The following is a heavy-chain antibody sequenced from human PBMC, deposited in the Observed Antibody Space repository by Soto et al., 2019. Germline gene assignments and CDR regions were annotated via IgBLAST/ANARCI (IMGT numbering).Heavy chain of an antibody. V-gene: IGHV5-10-1*01. CDR3: ARQIYDSDTGPNFQYYFDS. D-gene: IGHD3-22*01. J-gene: IGHJ4*02. Sequence: GESLKDTCRCSGNDLTYFWRGWVRQLPGKGLEWMGRIDPSDSQTYYSPSFRGHVTISVTKSITTVFLQWSSLRASDTAMYYCARQIYDSDTGPNFQYYFDSWGQGTPVNVS. CDR1: GNDLTYFW. CDR2: IDPSDSQT.